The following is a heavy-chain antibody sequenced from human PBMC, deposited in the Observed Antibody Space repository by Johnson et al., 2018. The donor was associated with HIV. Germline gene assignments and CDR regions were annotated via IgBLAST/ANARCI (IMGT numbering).Heavy chain of an antibody. D-gene: IGHD1-26*01. J-gene: IGHJ3*02. V-gene: IGHV3-53*01. Sequence: VQLVESGGGLVQPGVSLRLSCAVSGFAVSNNYMSWVRQAPGQGLEWVSVIYSSGSAYNADSMKGRFTISRDNSKNTLYLQMNSLRVEDTAVYYCARSSPYSGSYGDAFDIWGQGTLVTVSS. CDR2: IYSSGSA. CDR3: ARSSPYSGSYGDAFDI. CDR1: GFAVSNNY.